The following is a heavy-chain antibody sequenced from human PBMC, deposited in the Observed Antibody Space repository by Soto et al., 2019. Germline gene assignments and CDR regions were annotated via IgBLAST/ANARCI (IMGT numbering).Heavy chain of an antibody. Sequence: QVQLVQSGAEVKKHGASVQVSCKASGYTFTSYDINWVRQATGQGLEWMGWMNPNSGNTGYAQKFQGSVTMTRNTSICTAYMALSSLRSEYTAVYYCAPLLWFGELSVGFDPWGQGTLVTVSS. CDR1: GYTFTSYD. CDR2: MNPNSGNT. D-gene: IGHD3-10*01. V-gene: IGHV1-8*01. J-gene: IGHJ5*02. CDR3: APLLWFGELSVGFDP.